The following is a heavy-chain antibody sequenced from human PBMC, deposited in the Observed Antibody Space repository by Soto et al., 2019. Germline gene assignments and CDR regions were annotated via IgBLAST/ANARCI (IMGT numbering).Heavy chain of an antibody. Sequence: GGSLRLSCAASGFIFSSHSMNWVRQAPGKGLEWVSSISSSSSYIYYADSVKGRFTISRDNARNSLYLQMDSLRAEDTAVYYCARDQPKDLVVMVPPDYWGQGTLVTVSS. CDR2: ISSSSSYI. J-gene: IGHJ4*02. CDR3: ARDQPKDLVVMVPPDY. D-gene: IGHD2-15*01. V-gene: IGHV3-21*01. CDR1: GFIFSSHS.